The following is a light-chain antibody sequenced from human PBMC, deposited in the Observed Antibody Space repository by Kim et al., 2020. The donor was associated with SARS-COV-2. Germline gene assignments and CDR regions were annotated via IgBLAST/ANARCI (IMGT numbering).Light chain of an antibody. J-gene: IGKJ1*01. CDR3: QQYNNWPPWT. V-gene: IGKV3-15*01. CDR2: GAS. CDR1: QSVSSN. Sequence: PGERATLACRASQSVSSNLAWYQQKPGQAPRLLIYGASTRATGIPARFSGSGSGKEFTLTISSLQSEDFAVYYCQQYNNWPPWTFGQGTKVDIK.